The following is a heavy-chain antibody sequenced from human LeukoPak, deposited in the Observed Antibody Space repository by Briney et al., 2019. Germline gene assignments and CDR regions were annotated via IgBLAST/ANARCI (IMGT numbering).Heavy chain of an antibody. CDR2: IYYSGST. Sequence: ASETLSLTCTVSGGSISSSTYFWGWIRQPPGKGLEWIATIYYSGSTYYNPSLKSRVTISVDTSKNHFSLKLSSMTAADTAEYYCARLVGIAAHHFDYWGQGTLVTVSS. CDR1: GGSISSSTYF. J-gene: IGHJ4*02. D-gene: IGHD6-25*01. V-gene: IGHV4-39*02. CDR3: ARLVGIAAHHFDY.